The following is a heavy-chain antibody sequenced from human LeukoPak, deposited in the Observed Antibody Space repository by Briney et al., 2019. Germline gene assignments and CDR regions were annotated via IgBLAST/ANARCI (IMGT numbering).Heavy chain of an antibody. CDR3: ARHAYDYVWGSYRQYYFDY. J-gene: IGHJ4*02. D-gene: IGHD3-16*02. V-gene: IGHV4-39*01. CDR2: IYYSGST. Sequence: SETLSLTCTVSGGSISSSSYYWGWIRQPPGKGLEWIGSIYYSGSTYYNPSLKSRVAISVDTSKNQFSLKLSSVTAADTAVYYCARHAYDYVWGSYRQYYFDYWGQGTLVTVSS. CDR1: GGSISSSSYY.